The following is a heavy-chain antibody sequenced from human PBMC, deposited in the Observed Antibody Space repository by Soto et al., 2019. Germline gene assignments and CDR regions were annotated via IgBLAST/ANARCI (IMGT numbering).Heavy chain of an antibody. Sequence: ASETLSLTCAVYGGSFSGYYWSWIRQPPGKGLEWIGEINHSGSTNHNPSLKSRVNISVDTSKNQFSLKLSSVTAADTAVYYCARAESGVGYYYYYGMDVWGQGTTVT. J-gene: IGHJ6*02. CDR3: ARAESGVGYYYYYGMDV. CDR2: INHSGST. V-gene: IGHV4-34*01. D-gene: IGHD3-10*01. CDR1: GGSFSGYY.